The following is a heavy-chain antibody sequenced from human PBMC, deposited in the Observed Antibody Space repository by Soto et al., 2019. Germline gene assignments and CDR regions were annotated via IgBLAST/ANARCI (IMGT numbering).Heavy chain of an antibody. Sequence: QVQLQESGPGLVKPSGTLSLTCAVSGGSISSSNWWSWVRQPPGKGLEWIGEIYHSGSTNYNPSLKSRVTISVDKSKNQFSLKLSSVTAADTAVYYCAREWNKVRGVLRVDREDYRRYNWFDPWGQGTLVTVSS. V-gene: IGHV4-4*02. CDR3: AREWNKVRGVLRVDREDYRRYNWFDP. CDR2: IYHSGST. D-gene: IGHD3-10*01. J-gene: IGHJ5*02. CDR1: GGSISSSNW.